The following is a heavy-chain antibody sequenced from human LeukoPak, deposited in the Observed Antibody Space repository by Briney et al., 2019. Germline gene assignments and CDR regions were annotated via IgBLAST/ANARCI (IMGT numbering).Heavy chain of an antibody. CDR1: GGTFSSYA. J-gene: IGHJ5*02. CDR3: ARLRNIVVVPAANNTPNWFDP. D-gene: IGHD2-2*01. CDR2: IIPIFGTA. Sequence: SVKVSCKASGGTFSSYAISWVRQAPGQGLEWMGGIIPIFGTANYAQKFQGRVTITADESTSTAYMELSSLRSEDTAVYYCARLRNIVVVPAANNTPNWFDPWGQGTLVTVSS. V-gene: IGHV1-69*13.